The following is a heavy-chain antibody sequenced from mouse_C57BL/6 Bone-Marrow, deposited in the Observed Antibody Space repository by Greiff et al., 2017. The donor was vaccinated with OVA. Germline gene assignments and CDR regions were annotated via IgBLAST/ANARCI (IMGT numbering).Heavy chain of an antibody. D-gene: IGHD1-1*01. CDR3: ARKTDGSSYWWDFDV. J-gene: IGHJ1*03. CDR2: ILPSIGRT. CDR1: DSEVFPIAY. V-gene: IGHV15-2*01. Sequence: QVQLQQSGSELRSPGSSVKLSCKDFDSEVFPIAYMSWVRQKPGHGFEWIGGILPSIGRTIYGEKFEDKATLDADTLSNTAYLELNSLTSEDSASYDCARKTDGSSYWWDFDVWGTGTTVTVSS.